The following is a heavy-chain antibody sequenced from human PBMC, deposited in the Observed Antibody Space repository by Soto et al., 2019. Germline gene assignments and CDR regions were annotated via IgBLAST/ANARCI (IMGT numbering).Heavy chain of an antibody. CDR3: TRRRDCSGGSCYSTNYYYYYYMDV. CDR2: IRSKANSYAT. CDR1: GFTFSGSA. Sequence: GGSLRLSCAASGFTFSGSAMHWVRQASGKGLEWVGRIRSKANSYATAYAASVKGRFTISRDDSKNKAYLQMNSLKTEDTAVYYCTRRRDCSGGSCYSTNYYYYYYMDVWGKGTTVTVSS. V-gene: IGHV3-73*01. D-gene: IGHD2-15*01. J-gene: IGHJ6*03.